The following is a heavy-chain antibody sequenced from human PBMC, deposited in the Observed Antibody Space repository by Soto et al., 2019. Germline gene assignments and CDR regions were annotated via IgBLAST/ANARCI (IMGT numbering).Heavy chain of an antibody. J-gene: IGHJ6*02. CDR2: IYYSGST. V-gene: IGHV4-31*03. CDR3: AITGSDYYYYGMDV. CDR1: GGSISSGGYY. Sequence: QVQLQESGPGLVKPSQTLSLTCTVSGGSISSGGYYWSWIRQHPGKGLEWIGYIYYSGSTYYNPSLKSRVTISVDTSKNQFSLKLSSVTAADTAVYYCAITGSDYYYYGMDVWGQGTTVTVSS.